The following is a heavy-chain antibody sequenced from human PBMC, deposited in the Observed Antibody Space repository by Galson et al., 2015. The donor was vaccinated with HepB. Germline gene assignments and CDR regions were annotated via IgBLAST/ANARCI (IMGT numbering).Heavy chain of an antibody. CDR1: GFVFDRYA. Sequence: LRLSCAVSGFVFDRYAMSWVRQAPGKGLEWVSTLSGTHGRAYYGHSVMGRFTVPRDDSKNTPFLQMNSLRPDDTAVYYCAKSRNINYGSGQGSWGQGTLVTVSS. CDR2: LSGTHGRA. J-gene: IGHJ5*02. D-gene: IGHD3-10*01. CDR3: AKSRNINYGSGQGS. V-gene: IGHV3-23*01.